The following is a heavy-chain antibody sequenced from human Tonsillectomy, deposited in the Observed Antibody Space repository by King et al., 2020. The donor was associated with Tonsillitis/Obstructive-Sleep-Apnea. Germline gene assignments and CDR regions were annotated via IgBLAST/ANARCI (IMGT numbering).Heavy chain of an antibody. V-gene: IGHV3-7*04. CDR3: ARANSCYDSYYFDY. CDR1: GFTFSSYW. D-gene: IGHD5-12*01. CDR2: IKQDGSEK. J-gene: IGHJ4*02. Sequence: VQLVESGGGLVQPGGSLRLSCAVSGFTFSSYWMSWVRQAPGKGLEWVANIKQDGSEKYYVDSVKGRFTISRDNAKNSLYRQMNSLRAEDTAVYYCARANSCYDSYYFDYWGQGTLVTVSS.